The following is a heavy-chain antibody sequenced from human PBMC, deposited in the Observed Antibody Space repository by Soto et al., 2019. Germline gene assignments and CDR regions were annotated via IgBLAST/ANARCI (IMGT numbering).Heavy chain of an antibody. CDR3: ARDLAYYYYGMDV. CDR1: GFTFSSYS. D-gene: IGHD3-16*01. V-gene: IGHV3-48*02. Sequence: GGSLRLSCAASGFTFSSYSMNWVRQAPGKGLEWVSYISSSSSSTIYYADSVKGRFTISRDNAKNSLYLQMNSLRDEDTAVYYYARDLAYYYYGMDVWGQGTTVTVSS. CDR2: ISSSSSSTI. J-gene: IGHJ6*02.